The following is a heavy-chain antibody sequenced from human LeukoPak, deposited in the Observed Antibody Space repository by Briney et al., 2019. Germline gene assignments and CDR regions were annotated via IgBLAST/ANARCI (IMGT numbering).Heavy chain of an antibody. V-gene: IGHV4-4*02. Sequence: SETLSLTCAVSGDSIRSTNWWTWVRQSPGKGLEWIGEIYHRGSTNYNPSLKSRVTISVDTSKNQFSLKLSSVTAADTAVYYCARDSEAYYDFWSGYYIGGFDYWGQGTLVTVSS. D-gene: IGHD3-3*01. CDR2: IYHRGST. J-gene: IGHJ4*02. CDR3: ARDSEAYYDFWSGYYIGGFDY. CDR1: GDSIRSTNW.